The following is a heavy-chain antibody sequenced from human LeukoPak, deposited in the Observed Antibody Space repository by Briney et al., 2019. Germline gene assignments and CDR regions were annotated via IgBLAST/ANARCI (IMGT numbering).Heavy chain of an antibody. Sequence: ASVKVSCKASGYTFTGYYMHWVRQAPGQGLEWMGWINPNSGGTNYAQKFQGRVTVTRDTSISTAYMELSRLRSDDTAVYYCAREQPGIAAAGTGDYWGQGTLVTVSS. CDR2: INPNSGGT. CDR1: GYTFTGYY. J-gene: IGHJ4*02. D-gene: IGHD6-13*01. V-gene: IGHV1-2*02. CDR3: AREQPGIAAAGTGDY.